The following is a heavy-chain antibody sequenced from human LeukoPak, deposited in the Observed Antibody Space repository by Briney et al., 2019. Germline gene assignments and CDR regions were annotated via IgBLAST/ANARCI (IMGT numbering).Heavy chain of an antibody. Sequence: GGSLRLSCAASGFTFSSYAMHWVRQAPGEGLEWVAVISYDGSNKYYADSVKGRFTISRDNSKNTLYLQMNSLRAEDTAVYYCARDSGFLEWYDAFDIWGQGTMVTVSS. V-gene: IGHV3-30-3*01. CDR2: ISYDGSNK. D-gene: IGHD3-3*01. CDR3: ARDSGFLEWYDAFDI. CDR1: GFTFSSYA. J-gene: IGHJ3*02.